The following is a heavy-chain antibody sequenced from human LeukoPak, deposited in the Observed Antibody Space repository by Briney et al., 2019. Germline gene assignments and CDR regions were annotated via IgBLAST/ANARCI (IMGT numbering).Heavy chain of an antibody. D-gene: IGHD2-15*01. CDR1: GFIFSDYS. V-gene: IGHV3-21*01. Sequence: GGSLRPTCAACGFIFSDYSMSWVRQAPGQGPEWVSSISTSSTDIYYGDSVKGRFTISRDNAKNSLYLQMNSLRADDTAVYYCARGYCSGGSCYWNWFDPWGQGTLVTVSS. CDR2: ISTSSTDI. CDR3: ARGYCSGGSCYWNWFDP. J-gene: IGHJ5*01.